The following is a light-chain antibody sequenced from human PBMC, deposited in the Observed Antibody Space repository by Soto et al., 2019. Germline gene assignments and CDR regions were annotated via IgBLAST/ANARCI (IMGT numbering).Light chain of an antibody. CDR1: QSVTSSY. CDR2: GAS. Sequence: EIVLTQSPGTMSLSPGERATLSCRASQSVTSSYLAWYQQKPGQAPRLLIYGASSRATGIPDRFSGSGSGTDFTLTISRLESEDFAVYYCQQYGNSPQTFGQGTKVDIK. CDR3: QQYGNSPQT. V-gene: IGKV3-20*01. J-gene: IGKJ1*01.